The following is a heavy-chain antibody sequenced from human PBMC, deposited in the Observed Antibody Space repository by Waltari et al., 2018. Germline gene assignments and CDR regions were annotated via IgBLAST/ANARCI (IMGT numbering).Heavy chain of an antibody. V-gene: IGHV3-30*02. J-gene: IGHJ4*02. Sequence: QVQLAESGGGVVQPGGSLRLSCAASGFPFRDDAMHWVRQAPGKGLEWVTLITYDGSNKYYADSVKGRFTISRDDSKNTLHLQMNSLRDEDTAIYYCARERRGYYAEYWGQGTLVTVSS. CDR2: ITYDGSNK. CDR1: GFPFRDDA. CDR3: ARERRGYYAEY.